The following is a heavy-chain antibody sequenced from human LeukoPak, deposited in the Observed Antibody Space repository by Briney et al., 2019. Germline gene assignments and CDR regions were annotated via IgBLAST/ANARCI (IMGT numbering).Heavy chain of an antibody. D-gene: IGHD5-18*01. CDR3: RGYGYGLDY. V-gene: IGHV3-48*03. Sequence: GGSLRLSCAASGFTFSSYEMSWVRRAPGKGLEWVSYISSSGSTIYYADSVKGRFTISGDNAKNSLYLQMNSLRAEDTAVCYCRGYGYGLDYWGQGTPVTVSS. CDR2: ISSSGSTI. J-gene: IGHJ4*02. CDR1: GFTFSSYE.